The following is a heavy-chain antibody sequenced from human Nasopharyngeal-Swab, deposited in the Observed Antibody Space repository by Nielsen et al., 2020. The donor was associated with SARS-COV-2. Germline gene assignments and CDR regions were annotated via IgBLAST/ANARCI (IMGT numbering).Heavy chain of an antibody. CDR2: IKQDGSEK. Sequence: GGSLRLPCAASGSTFSSYWMRWVRQAPGKGLEWVANIKQDGSEKYYVDSVKGRFTISRDNAKNSLYLQMNSLRAEDTAVYYCARDSFSRVGAAGSSHYYYYGMDVWGQGTTVTVSS. CDR3: ARDSFSRVGAAGSSHYYYYGMDV. D-gene: IGHD6-13*01. V-gene: IGHV3-7*01. CDR1: GSTFSSYW. J-gene: IGHJ6*02.